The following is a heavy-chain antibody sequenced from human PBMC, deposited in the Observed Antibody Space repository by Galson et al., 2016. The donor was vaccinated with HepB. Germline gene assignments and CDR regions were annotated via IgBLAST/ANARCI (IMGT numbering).Heavy chain of an antibody. V-gene: IGHV3-7*01. CDR3: ARDPMRFAFDL. CDR1: GFTFRTSW. J-gene: IGHJ3*01. CDR2: INPDGIQT. Sequence: SLRLSCAASGFTFRTSWMSWVRQPPGKGPEWVANINPDGIQTYYVDSVKGRFNISKDNAKNSLYLRMNGLSADDAAVYYCARDPMRFAFDLWGQGTMVTVSS.